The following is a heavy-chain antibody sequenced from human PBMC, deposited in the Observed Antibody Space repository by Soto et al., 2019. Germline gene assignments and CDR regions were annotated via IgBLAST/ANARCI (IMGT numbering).Heavy chain of an antibody. CDR1: GGTFSSYA. D-gene: IGHD2-15*01. CDR2: IIPIFGTA. J-gene: IGHJ6*02. Sequence: QVQLVQSGAEVKKPGSSVKVSCKASGGTFSSYAISWVRQAPGQGLEWMGGIIPIFGTANYEEKFQGRVTITADESTSTDYLELSSLGSEDTAVYYCARGVGDIVVVVAAPNAYYYGMDVWGQGTTVTVSS. CDR3: ARGVGDIVVVVAAPNAYYYGMDV. V-gene: IGHV1-69*01.